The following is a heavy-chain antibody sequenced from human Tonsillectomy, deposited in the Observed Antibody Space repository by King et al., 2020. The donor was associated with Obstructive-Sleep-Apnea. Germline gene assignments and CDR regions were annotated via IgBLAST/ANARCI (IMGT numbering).Heavy chain of an antibody. J-gene: IGHJ6*02. Sequence: VQLVESGGGVVQPGRSLRLSCAASEFTFSGYGLHWVRQAPGKGLEWVAFIRYDGSNKYYADSVKGRFTISRDNSENTLYLQMNSLRAEDTAVYYCAKDPDVYSSSSYSYYNMDVWGQRTTVTVSS. D-gene: IGHD6-6*01. V-gene: IGHV3-30*02. CDR3: AKDPDVYSSSSYSYYNMDV. CDR1: EFTFSGYG. CDR2: IRYDGSNK.